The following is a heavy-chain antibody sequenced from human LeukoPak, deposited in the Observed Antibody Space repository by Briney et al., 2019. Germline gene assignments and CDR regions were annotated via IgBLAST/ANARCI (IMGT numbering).Heavy chain of an antibody. CDR3: ASRDTAYCGGDCFDY. V-gene: IGHV3-23*01. CDR1: GFTFSSYA. D-gene: IGHD2-21*01. Sequence: GGSLRLSCAASGFTFSSYAMSWVRQAPGKGLEWVSAISGSGGSTYYAGSVKGRFTISRDNSKNTLYLQMNSLRAEDTAVYYCASRDTAYCGGDCFDYWGQGTLVTVSS. J-gene: IGHJ4*02. CDR2: ISGSGGST.